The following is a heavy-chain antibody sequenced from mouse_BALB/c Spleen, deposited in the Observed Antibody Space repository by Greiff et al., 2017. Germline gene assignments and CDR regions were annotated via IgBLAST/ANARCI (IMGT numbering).Heavy chain of an antibody. CDR1: GFTFSSYA. J-gene: IGHJ2*01. Sequence: EVMLVESGGGLVKPGGSLKLSCAASGFTFSSYAMSWVRQTPEKRLEWVASISSGGSTYYPDSVKGRFTISRDNARNILYLQMNSLQADDTAIYYCARNYDYLDYWGQGTTLTVSS. CDR2: ISSGGST. V-gene: IGHV5-6-5*01. CDR3: ARNYDYLDY. D-gene: IGHD2-3*01.